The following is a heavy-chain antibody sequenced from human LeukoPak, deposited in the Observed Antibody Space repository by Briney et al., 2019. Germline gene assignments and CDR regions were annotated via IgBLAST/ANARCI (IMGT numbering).Heavy chain of an antibody. J-gene: IGHJ4*02. CDR2: INPNSGGT. Sequence: ASVKVSCKSSGYTFTGYYMHWVRQAPGQGLEWMGWINPNSGGTNHAQKLQGRVTMTTDTSTSTAYMELRSLRSDDTAVYYCARDSHIAEVAYYFDYWGQGTLVSVSS. CDR3: ARDSHIAEVAYYFDY. D-gene: IGHD2-21*01. CDR1: GYTFTGYY. V-gene: IGHV1-2*02.